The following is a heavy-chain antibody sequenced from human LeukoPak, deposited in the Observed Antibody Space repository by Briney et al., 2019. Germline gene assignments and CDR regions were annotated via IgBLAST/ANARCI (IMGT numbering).Heavy chain of an antibody. D-gene: IGHD6-13*01. CDR1: GGSIRSYY. V-gene: IGHV4-4*07. CDR3: ALGRIAAAGTVDY. J-gene: IGHJ4*02. Sequence: SETLSLTCTVSGGSIRSYYWSWMRKPAGKGLEWNGRIYTSGSTNYNPSLKSRVTMSVDTSKNQFSLKLSSVTAADTAVYYCALGRIAAAGTVDYWGQGTLVTVSS. CDR2: IYTSGST.